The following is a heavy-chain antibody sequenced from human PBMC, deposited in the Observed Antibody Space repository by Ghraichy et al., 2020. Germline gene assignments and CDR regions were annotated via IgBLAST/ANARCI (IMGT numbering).Heavy chain of an antibody. V-gene: IGHV3-21*01. J-gene: IGHJ6*02. CDR3: ARDRITIFAFYGMDV. Sequence: GGSLRLSCAASGFTFSSYTMNWVRQAPGKGLEWVSSISSSSSYIYYADSGKGRFTISRDNAKNSLYLQMNSLRAEDTAVYYCARDRITIFAFYGMDVWGHGTPVAFS. CDR1: GFTFSSYT. CDR2: ISSSSSYI. D-gene: IGHD3-3*01.